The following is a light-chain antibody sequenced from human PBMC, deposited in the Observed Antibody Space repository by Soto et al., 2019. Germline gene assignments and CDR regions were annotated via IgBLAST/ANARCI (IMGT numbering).Light chain of an antibody. J-gene: IGLJ2*01. CDR1: SSNIGSNT. Sequence: SVLTQPPSTSGTPGQRVTISCSGSSSNIGSNTVNWYQQLPGTAPKLLIYSNNQRPSGVPARFSGSKSGTSASLAISGLQSEDEADYYCAAWDDSLSGPVVFGGGTQLTVL. CDR3: AAWDDSLSGPVV. V-gene: IGLV1-44*01. CDR2: SNN.